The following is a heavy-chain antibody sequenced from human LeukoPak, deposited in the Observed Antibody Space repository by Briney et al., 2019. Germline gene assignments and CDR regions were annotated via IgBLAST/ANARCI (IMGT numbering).Heavy chain of an antibody. V-gene: IGHV3-48*03. D-gene: IGHD6-13*01. CDR1: GLTFDSYD. Sequence: GGSLRLSRAAAGLTFDSYDMYWVRQSPGKGPEWGSYLSASGISIKYADSVKGRFTISRDNAKNLFYVQMDSLRAEDTAVYYCVPPAAGLHRTISTEYFQHWGQGTPVIVSS. J-gene: IGHJ1*01. CDR3: VPPAAGLHRTISTEYFQH. CDR2: LSASGISI.